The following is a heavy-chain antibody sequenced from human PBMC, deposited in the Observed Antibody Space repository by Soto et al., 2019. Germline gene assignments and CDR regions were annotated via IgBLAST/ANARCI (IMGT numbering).Heavy chain of an antibody. CDR1: GGSVNSPNW. CDR3: GRANTSGAPIGS. D-gene: IGHD6-19*01. Sequence: QVQLQQSGPGLVKPSGTLSLTCAVSGGSVNSPNWWNWVRQPPGKGLEWIGEMHHSGSSNNNASLKNRLTLSVDKSKNELSLNLTSVTAADPAVYYCGRANTSGAPIGSWGKGTLVTVS. J-gene: IGHJ5*02. CDR2: MHHSGSS. V-gene: IGHV4-4*02.